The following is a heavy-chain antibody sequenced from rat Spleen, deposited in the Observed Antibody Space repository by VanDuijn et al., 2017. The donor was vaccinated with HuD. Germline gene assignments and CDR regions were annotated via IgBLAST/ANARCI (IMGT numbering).Heavy chain of an antibody. CDR2: ISFDGGRN. CDR3: ARRHYGYTDYFDY. Sequence: EVQLVESGGGLVQPGRSMSLSCAASGFIFSNYYMVWVRQAPTKGLEWVATISFDGGRNYYRDSVKGRFTISRDNAKSTLSLQMDSMRSEDTATYYCARRHYGYTDYFDYWGQGVMVTVSS. D-gene: IGHD1-9*01. J-gene: IGHJ2*01. V-gene: IGHV5-25*01. CDR1: GFIFSNYY.